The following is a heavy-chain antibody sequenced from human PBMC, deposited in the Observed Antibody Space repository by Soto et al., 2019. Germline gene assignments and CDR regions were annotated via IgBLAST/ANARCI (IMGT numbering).Heavy chain of an antibody. V-gene: IGHV3-23*01. J-gene: IGHJ5*01. CDR1: GFTFNNYA. Sequence: VQLLESGGGLVQPGGSLRLSCAASGFTFNNYAMTWVRQAPGKGLEWVSTVLTSGATYYADSVRGRFTISRDNSKSTLYLQMNSLRVDDTAEYYCAKDWFDYWGQGTLVTVSS. CDR3: AKDWFDY. CDR2: VLTSGAT.